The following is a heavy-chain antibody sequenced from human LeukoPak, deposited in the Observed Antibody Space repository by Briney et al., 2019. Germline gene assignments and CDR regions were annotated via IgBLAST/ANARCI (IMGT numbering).Heavy chain of an antibody. CDR2: INPNSGGT. Sequence: ASVKVSCKASGYTFTGYYMHWVRQAPGQGLEWMGWINPNSGGTNYAQKFQGRVTMTRDTSIGTAYMELSSLRSDDSAVYYCAREGPYCTGGSCLDYWGQGTLVTVSS. J-gene: IGHJ4*02. V-gene: IGHV1-2*02. CDR1: GYTFTGYY. CDR3: AREGPYCTGGSCLDY. D-gene: IGHD2-15*01.